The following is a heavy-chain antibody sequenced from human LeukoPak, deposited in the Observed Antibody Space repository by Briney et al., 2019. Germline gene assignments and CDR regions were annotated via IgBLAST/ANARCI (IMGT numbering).Heavy chain of an antibody. Sequence: SGTLSLTCAVSGGSISSVNWWGWVRQPPGKGLEWIGDTHHSGVTNYNASLKSRVTISVDTSKNQFSLKLSSVTAADTAVYYCAGSYGQIDYWGQGTLVTVSS. CDR3: AGSYGQIDY. J-gene: IGHJ4*02. CDR1: GGSISSVNW. CDR2: THHSGVT. V-gene: IGHV4-4*02. D-gene: IGHD4-17*01.